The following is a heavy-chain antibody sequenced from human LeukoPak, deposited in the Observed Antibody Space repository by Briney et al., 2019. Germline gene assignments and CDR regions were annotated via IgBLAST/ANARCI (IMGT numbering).Heavy chain of an antibody. Sequence: SGPTLVNPTQTLTLTCTFSGLSLSTSGMGMGWIRQPPGKALEWLALIYWNDYKSYSPSLKSRLTVTKDTSKNQVVLTMTNMDPVDTATYYCAHRRDYYSDYWGQGTLVTVSS. CDR2: IYWNDYK. V-gene: IGHV2-5*01. CDR1: GLSLSTSGMG. J-gene: IGHJ4*02. CDR3: AHRRDYYSDY. D-gene: IGHD2-21*02.